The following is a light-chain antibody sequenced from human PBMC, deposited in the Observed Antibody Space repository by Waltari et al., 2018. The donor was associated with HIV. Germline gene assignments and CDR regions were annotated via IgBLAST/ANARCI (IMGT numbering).Light chain of an antibody. V-gene: IGLV1-44*01. CDR1: RSNIGGHP. CDR2: SNS. J-gene: IGLJ3*02. Sequence: QSVLTQPPSASGAPGQRVTISCSGSRSNIGGHPVSWYPQLPGTAPKLLISSNSQRPSGVPDRFSGSKSGSSASLAISGLQSEDESQYFCGAWDDSLKGFMFGGGTQLTVL. CDR3: GAWDDSLKGFM.